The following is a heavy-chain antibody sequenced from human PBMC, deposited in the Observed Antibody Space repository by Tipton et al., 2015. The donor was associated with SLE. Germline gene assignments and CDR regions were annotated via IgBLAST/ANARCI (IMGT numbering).Heavy chain of an antibody. CDR3: ARARQQLDAFDI. Sequence: TLSLTCTVSGGSISSGGYYWSWIRQHPGKGLEWIGSIYYSGSTYYNPSLKSRVTISVDTSKNQFSLKLSSVTAADTAVYYCARARQQLDAFDIWGQGTMVTVSS. V-gene: IGHV4-31*03. J-gene: IGHJ3*02. CDR1: GGSISSGGYY. CDR2: IYYSGST. D-gene: IGHD6-13*01.